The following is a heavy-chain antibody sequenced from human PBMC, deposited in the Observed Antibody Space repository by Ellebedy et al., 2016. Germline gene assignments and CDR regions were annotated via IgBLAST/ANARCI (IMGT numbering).Heavy chain of an antibody. CDR3: ARDREGYCSGGSCWLFDY. J-gene: IGHJ4*02. CDR2: ISSSGSTI. Sequence: GESLKISXAASGFTFSDYYMSWIRQAPGKGLEWVSYISSSGSTIYYADSVKGRFTISRDNAKNSLYLQMNSLRAEDTAVYYCARDREGYCSGGSCWLFDYWGQGTLVTVSS. V-gene: IGHV3-11*01. CDR1: GFTFSDYY. D-gene: IGHD2-15*01.